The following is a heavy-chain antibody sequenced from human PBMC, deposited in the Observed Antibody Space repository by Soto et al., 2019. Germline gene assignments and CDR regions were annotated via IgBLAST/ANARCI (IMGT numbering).Heavy chain of an antibody. CDR1: GYTFTGYY. CDR2: INPNSGGT. Sequence: ASVKVSCKASGYTFTGYYMHWVRQAPGQGLEWMGWINPNSGGTNYAQKFQGRVTMTRDTSISTAYMELSRLRSDDTSVYYCETFGESPTHFDYWGQGTLVTVSS. V-gene: IGHV1-2*02. D-gene: IGHD3-10*01. CDR3: ETFGESPTHFDY. J-gene: IGHJ4*02.